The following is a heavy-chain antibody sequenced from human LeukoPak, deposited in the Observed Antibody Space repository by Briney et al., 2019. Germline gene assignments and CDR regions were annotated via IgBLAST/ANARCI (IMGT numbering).Heavy chain of an antibody. J-gene: IGHJ4*02. V-gene: IGHV4-59*01. CDR1: GGSISSYY. CDR3: ARGRYSSSWYGDFDY. CDR2: IYYSGST. Sequence: SETLSLTCTGTGGSISSYYCCWIRQPSGKGLEWIGYIYYSGSTNYNPSLKSRVTISVDTSKNQFSLKLSSVTAADTAVYYCARGRYSSSWYGDFDYWGQGTLVTVSS. D-gene: IGHD6-13*01.